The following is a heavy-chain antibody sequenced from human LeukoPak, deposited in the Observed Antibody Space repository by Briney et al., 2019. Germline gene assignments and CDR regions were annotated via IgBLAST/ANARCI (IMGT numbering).Heavy chain of an antibody. V-gene: IGHV3-21*01. Sequence: GGSLRLSCAASGFTFSSYSMNWVRQAPGKGLEWVSSITSSSSNIYYADSVKGRFTISRDNAKNSLYLQMNSLGAEDTAVYYCARGGGSSWYNFDYWGQGTLVTVSS. CDR2: ITSSSSNI. CDR3: ARGGGSSWYNFDY. CDR1: GFTFSSYS. J-gene: IGHJ4*02. D-gene: IGHD6-13*01.